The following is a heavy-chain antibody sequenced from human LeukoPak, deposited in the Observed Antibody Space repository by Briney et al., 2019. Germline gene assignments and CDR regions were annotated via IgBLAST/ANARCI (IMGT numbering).Heavy chain of an antibody. D-gene: IGHD3/OR15-3a*01. Sequence: SETLSLTCTVSGGSFSIYYWGWIRQPPGKGLEWIGNIYQTGSTYYNPSLKSRVTISLDTSKNQFSLKLSSVTAADTAVYYCARTWTPGGDAFDIWGQGTMVIVSS. V-gene: IGHV4-59*08. CDR2: IYQTGST. CDR1: GGSFSIYY. CDR3: ARTWTPGGDAFDI. J-gene: IGHJ3*02.